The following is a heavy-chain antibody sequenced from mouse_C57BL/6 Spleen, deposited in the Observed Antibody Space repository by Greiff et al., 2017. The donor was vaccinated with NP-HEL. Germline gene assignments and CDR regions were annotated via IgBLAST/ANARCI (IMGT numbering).Heavy chain of an antibody. V-gene: IGHV1-64*01. CDR1: GYTFTSYW. CDR2: IHPNSGST. Sequence: QVQLQQPGAELVKPGASVKLSCKASGYTFTSYWMHWVKQRPGQGLEWIGMIHPNSGSTNYNEKFKSKATLTVDKSSSTAYMQLSSLTSEDSAFYYCARCPYSKENWFAYWGQGTLVTVSA. D-gene: IGHD2-5*01. J-gene: IGHJ3*01. CDR3: ARCPYSKENWFAY.